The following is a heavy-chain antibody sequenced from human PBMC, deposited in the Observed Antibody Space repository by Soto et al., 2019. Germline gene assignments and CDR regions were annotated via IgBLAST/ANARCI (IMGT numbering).Heavy chain of an antibody. CDR3: ARSETMTPAAGPDDY. CDR2: ISAYNGNT. Sequence: ASVKVSCKASGYTFTSYGISWVRQAPGQGLEWMGWISAYNGNTNYAQKLQGRVTMTTDTSTSTAYMELRSLRSDDTAVYYCARSETMTPAAGPDDYCGQGTLVTVSS. V-gene: IGHV1-18*01. CDR1: GYTFTSYG. J-gene: IGHJ4*02. D-gene: IGHD6-13*01.